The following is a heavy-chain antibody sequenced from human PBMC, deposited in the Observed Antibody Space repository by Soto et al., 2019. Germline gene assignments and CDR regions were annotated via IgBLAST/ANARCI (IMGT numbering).Heavy chain of an antibody. J-gene: IGHJ3*02. CDR2: ISGSGGST. Sequence: EVQLLESGGGLVQPGGSLRLSCAASGFTFSSYAMSWVRQAPGKGLEWVSAISGSGGSTYYADSVKGRFTISRDNSKNTLYLQMISRRAEDTAVYYCAKGFYAGVVVTALTIILGAFDIWGQGTMVTVSS. CDR1: GFTFSSYA. V-gene: IGHV3-23*01. D-gene: IGHD2-21*02. CDR3: AKGFYAGVVVTALTIILGAFDI.